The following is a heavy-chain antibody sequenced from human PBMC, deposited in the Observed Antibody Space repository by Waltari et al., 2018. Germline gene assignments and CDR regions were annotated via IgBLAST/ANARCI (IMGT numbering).Heavy chain of an antibody. CDR2: IRYDGSNK. D-gene: IGHD5-12*01. CDR1: GFTFSSYG. J-gene: IGHJ4*02. CDR3: AKDRRDGYNYCFDY. Sequence: QVQLVESGGGVVQPGGSLRLSCAASGFTFSSYGLHWVPQAPGKGLEWVAFIRYDGSNKYYADSVKGRFTISRDNSKNTLYLQMNSLRAEDTAVYYCAKDRRDGYNYCFDYWGQGTLVTVSS. V-gene: IGHV3-30*02.